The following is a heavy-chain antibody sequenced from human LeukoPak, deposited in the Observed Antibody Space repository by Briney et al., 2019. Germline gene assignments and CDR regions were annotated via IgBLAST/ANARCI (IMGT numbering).Heavy chain of an antibody. Sequence: GRSLRLSCAPSGFTYSSYGMHWVRQAPGKGLEWVAVISFDGSNRYYTDSVKGRFTISRDNSKNTLYLQMNSLRTEDTAVYYCARGSGYKYDFTGRERTKSRLDYWGQGTLVTVSS. CDR1: GFTYSSYG. D-gene: IGHD3/OR15-3a*01. CDR3: ARGSGYKYDFTGRERTKSRLDY. CDR2: ISFDGSNR. V-gene: IGHV3-30*03. J-gene: IGHJ4*02.